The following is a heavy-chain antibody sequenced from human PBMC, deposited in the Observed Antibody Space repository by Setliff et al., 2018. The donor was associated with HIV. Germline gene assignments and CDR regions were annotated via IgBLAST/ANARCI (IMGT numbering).Heavy chain of an antibody. Sequence: ASVKVSCKASGYTFTNYFVHWVRQAPGQGLEWMGIIDPSGGSTNYAQKFQGRLTTTSDTSTSTVYMELSSLRSEDTAVYYCARAVASRNIRGEYSFDYWGQGTLVTVSS. CDR2: IDPSGGST. V-gene: IGHV1-46*01. CDR1: GYTFTNYF. CDR3: ARAVASRNIRGEYSFDY. D-gene: IGHD3-16*01. J-gene: IGHJ4*02.